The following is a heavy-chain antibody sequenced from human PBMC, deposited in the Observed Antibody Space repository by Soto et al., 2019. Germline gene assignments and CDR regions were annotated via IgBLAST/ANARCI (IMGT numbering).Heavy chain of an antibody. J-gene: IGHJ4*02. Sequence: QVVLLQSGAEVKEPGSSVRVSCEVSGSTFNNFAFSWVRQAPGHGPEWMGGIVVNSHTADYSLRIQDRVTITADTSTNTLYMELGSLTFEDTAVYYCARAIKRWEVHYYFDYWGQGTLVTVSS. CDR3: ARAIKRWEVHYYFDY. CDR1: GSTFNNFA. V-gene: IGHV1-69*14. CDR2: IVVNSHTA. D-gene: IGHD1-26*01.